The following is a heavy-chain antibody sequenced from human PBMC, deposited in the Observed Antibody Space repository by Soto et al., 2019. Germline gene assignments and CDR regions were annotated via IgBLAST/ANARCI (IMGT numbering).Heavy chain of an antibody. V-gene: IGHV1-46*01. D-gene: IGHD3-22*01. CDR2: INPSGGST. J-gene: IGHJ4*02. Sequence: ASVKVACKASGYTFTSYYMHWVRQAPGQGLEWMGIINPSGGSTSYAQKFQGRVTMTRDTSTSTVYMELSSLRSEDTAVYYCARARRDQSTGYYPSPKFYFDSWGKAPLVT. CDR3: ARARRDQSTGYYPSPKFYFDS. CDR1: GYTFTSYY.